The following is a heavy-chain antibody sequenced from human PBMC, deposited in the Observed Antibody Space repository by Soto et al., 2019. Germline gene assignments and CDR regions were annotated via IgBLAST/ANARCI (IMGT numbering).Heavy chain of an antibody. CDR1: DGSFSGYY. Sequence: QVQLKQWGAGLLKPSETLSLTCAVYDGSFSGYYWSWIRQPPGKGLEWIGEINHSGSTNYNPSLKSRVTISVDTCKNQFSLNLSSVTGADTAVYYCARGRPSCSGGSCVVGYSDYWGQGNLVTVSS. D-gene: IGHD2-15*01. CDR3: ARGRPSCSGGSCVVGYSDY. V-gene: IGHV4-34*01. J-gene: IGHJ4*02. CDR2: INHSGST.